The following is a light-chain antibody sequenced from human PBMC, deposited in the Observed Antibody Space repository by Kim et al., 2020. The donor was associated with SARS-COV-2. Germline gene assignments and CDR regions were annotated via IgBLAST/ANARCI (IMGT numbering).Light chain of an antibody. V-gene: IGKV1-39*01. Sequence: DIQMTQAPSSLSASVGDRVTITCRASQSITSYLHWYQQKPGIAPKLLIYAASNLQSGVPSRFSGSGSGTHFVLTISSLQPEDFATYYCQQSYSTPLTFGGGTKVDIK. J-gene: IGKJ4*01. CDR3: QQSYSTPLT. CDR1: QSITSY. CDR2: AAS.